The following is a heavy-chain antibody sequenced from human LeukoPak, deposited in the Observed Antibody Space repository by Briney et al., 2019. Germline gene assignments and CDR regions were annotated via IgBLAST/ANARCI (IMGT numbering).Heavy chain of an antibody. CDR3: AKDFAIFGVVTNYFDY. D-gene: IGHD3-3*01. Sequence: PGGSLRLSCAASGFTFSSYGMHWVRQAPGKGLEWVAFIRYDGSNKYYADSVKGRFTISRDNSKNTLYLQMNSLRAEDTAVYYCAKDFAIFGVVTNYFDYWGQGTLVTVSS. CDR1: GFTFSSYG. V-gene: IGHV3-30*02. J-gene: IGHJ4*02. CDR2: IRYDGSNK.